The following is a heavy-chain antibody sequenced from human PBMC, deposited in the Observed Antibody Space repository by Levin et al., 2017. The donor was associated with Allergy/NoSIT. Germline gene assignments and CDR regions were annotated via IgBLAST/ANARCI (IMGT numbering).Heavy chain of an antibody. V-gene: IGHV4-59*01. J-gene: IGHJ6*02. D-gene: IGHD6-6*01. CDR3: ARDSPYSSSSGADYYGMDV. Sequence: PSETLSLTCTVSGGSISSYYWSWIRQPPGKGLEWIGYIYYSGSTNYNPSLKSRVTISVDTSKNQFSLKLSSVTAADTAVYYCARDSPYSSSSGADYYGMDVWGQGTTVTVSS. CDR2: IYYSGST. CDR1: GGSISSYY.